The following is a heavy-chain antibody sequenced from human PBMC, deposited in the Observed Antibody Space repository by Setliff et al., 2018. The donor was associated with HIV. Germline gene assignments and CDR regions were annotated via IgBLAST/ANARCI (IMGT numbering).Heavy chain of an antibody. CDR3: ARQAVDCSGGTCYSTSAFDY. CDR2: VYPDDSDS. D-gene: IGHD2-15*01. Sequence: PGESLKISCRGSGYNFASHWIAWVRQMPGKGLEWMGIVYPDDSDSRYSPSFQGQVTISAGKSVSTAYLQWSSLKASDTAMYYCARQAVDCSGGTCYSTSAFDYWGQGTLVTVS. J-gene: IGHJ4*02. CDR1: GYNFASHW. V-gene: IGHV5-51*01.